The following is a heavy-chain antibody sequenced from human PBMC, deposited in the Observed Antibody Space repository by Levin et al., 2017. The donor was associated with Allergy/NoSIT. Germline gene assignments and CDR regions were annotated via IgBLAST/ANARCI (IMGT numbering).Heavy chain of an antibody. V-gene: IGHV4-34*01. Sequence: SETLSLTCAVYGGSFSGYYWSWIRQPPGKGLEWIGEINHSGSTNYNPSLKSRVTISVDTSKNQFSLKLSSVTAADTAVYYCASAHIVVVTANYGMDVWGQGTTVTVSS. CDR1: GGSFSGYY. J-gene: IGHJ6*02. D-gene: IGHD2-21*02. CDR2: INHSGST. CDR3: ASAHIVVVTANYGMDV.